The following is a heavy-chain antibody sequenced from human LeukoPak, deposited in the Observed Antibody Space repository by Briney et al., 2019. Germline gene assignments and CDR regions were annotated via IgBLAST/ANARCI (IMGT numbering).Heavy chain of an antibody. CDR1: GYTFTSYG. CDR3: ARVSWDIAVAGDVDY. V-gene: IGHV1-18*01. CDR2: ISAYNGNT. Sequence: RASVKVSCEASGYTFTSYGISWVRQAPGQGLEWMGWISAYNGNTNYAQKLQGRVTMTTDTSTSTAYMELRSLRSDDTAVYYCARVSWDIAVAGDVDYWGQGTLVTVSS. D-gene: IGHD6-19*01. J-gene: IGHJ4*02.